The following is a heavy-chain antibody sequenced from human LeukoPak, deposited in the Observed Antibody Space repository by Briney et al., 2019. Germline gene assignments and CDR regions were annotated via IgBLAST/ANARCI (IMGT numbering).Heavy chain of an antibody. Sequence: SETLSLTCSVSGGSLDAGDFYGSWIRQPPGKGLEWIGYIYNSGITYYNPSLKSRLTISVDTSQNQISLRLSSVTAEDTAVYYCAGVLDYSIVAYWGQGTLVTVSS. J-gene: IGHJ4*02. D-gene: IGHD4-11*01. V-gene: IGHV4-30-4*01. CDR1: GGSLDAGDFY. CDR3: AGVLDYSIVAY. CDR2: IYNSGIT.